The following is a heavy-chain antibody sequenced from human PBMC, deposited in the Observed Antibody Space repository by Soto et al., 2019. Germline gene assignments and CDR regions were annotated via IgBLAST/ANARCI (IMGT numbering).Heavy chain of an antibody. CDR2: MNPNSGNT. Sequence: QVQLVQSGAEVKKPGASVKVSCKASGYTFTSYDISWVRQAPGRGLAWMGWMNPNSGNTGFAQKFQGRVTMTRNTSKSTTYMELSSLRYEDTAVYYGARERSDDGTDVWGQGTTVTVSS. D-gene: IGHD6-25*01. CDR1: GYTFTSYD. J-gene: IGHJ6*02. CDR3: ARERSDDGTDV. V-gene: IGHV1-8*01.